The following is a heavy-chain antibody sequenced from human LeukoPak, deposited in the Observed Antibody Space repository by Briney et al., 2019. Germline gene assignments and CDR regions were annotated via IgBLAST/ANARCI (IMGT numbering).Heavy chain of an antibody. J-gene: IGHJ5*02. Sequence: ASVKVSCKASGYTFTSYAMNWVRQAPGQGLEWMGWINPNTGNPTYAQGFTGRFVFSLDTSVSTTYLQISSLKAEDTAVYYCARAYQRLGGLSFPDQWGQATLVSVSS. D-gene: IGHD3-16*02. CDR3: ARAYQRLGGLSFPDQ. V-gene: IGHV7-4-1*02. CDR1: GYTFTSYA. CDR2: INPNTGNP.